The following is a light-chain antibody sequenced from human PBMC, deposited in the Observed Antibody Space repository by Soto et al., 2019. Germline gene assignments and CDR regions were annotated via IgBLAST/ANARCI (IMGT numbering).Light chain of an antibody. V-gene: IGLV2-23*01. CDR3: CSYAGSSFYA. J-gene: IGLJ1*01. CDR2: EGS. Sequence: QSALTQPASVSGSPGQSITISCTGTSSDVGSYNLVSWYQQHPGKATKLMIYEGSKRPSGVSNRFSGSKSGNTASLTISGLQAEDEADYYCCSYAGSSFYAFGTGTKVTVL. CDR1: SSDVGSYNL.